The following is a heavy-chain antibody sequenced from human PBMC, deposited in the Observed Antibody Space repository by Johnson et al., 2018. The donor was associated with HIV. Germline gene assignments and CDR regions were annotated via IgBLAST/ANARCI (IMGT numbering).Heavy chain of an antibody. D-gene: IGHD3-3*01. J-gene: IGHJ3*02. CDR2: ISYDGSNK. V-gene: IGHV3-30*04. CDR1: GFTFSSYA. Sequence: QEQLVESGGGVVQPGRSLRLSCAVSGFTFSSYAMHWVRQAPGKGLEWVALISYDGSNKYYADSVKGRFTISRDNSKNTLYRQMNSLETEDTARYYCAREGGDGFLEWLYTFDIWGQGTMVTVSS. CDR3: AREGGDGFLEWLYTFDI.